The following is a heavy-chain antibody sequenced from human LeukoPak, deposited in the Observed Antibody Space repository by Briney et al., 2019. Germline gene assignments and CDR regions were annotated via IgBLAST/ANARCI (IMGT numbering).Heavy chain of an antibody. D-gene: IGHD2-21*01. CDR3: ARDCGGRFDY. Sequence: GGSLRLSCAASGFIVSGNYMSWVRQAPGKGLEWVSVIYSDGNTFYSASVKGRFTISRDNSKNVLYLEMNNLRDEDTALYYCARDCGGRFDYWGQGTLVTVSS. CDR2: IYSDGNT. V-gene: IGHV3-53*01. CDR1: GFIVSGNY. J-gene: IGHJ4*02.